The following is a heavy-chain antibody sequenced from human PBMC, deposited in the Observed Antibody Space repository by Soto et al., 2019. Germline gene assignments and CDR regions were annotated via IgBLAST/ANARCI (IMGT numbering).Heavy chain of an antibody. CDR1: GFTFSSYG. Sequence: SLRLSCAASGFTFSSYGMHWVRQAPGKGLEWVAVISYDGSNKYYADSVKGRFTISRDNSKNTLYLQMNSLRAEDTAVYYCAKDVAVVVAASYGLDYWGQGTLVTVSS. D-gene: IGHD2-15*01. CDR3: AKDVAVVVAASYGLDY. CDR2: ISYDGSNK. J-gene: IGHJ4*02. V-gene: IGHV3-30*18.